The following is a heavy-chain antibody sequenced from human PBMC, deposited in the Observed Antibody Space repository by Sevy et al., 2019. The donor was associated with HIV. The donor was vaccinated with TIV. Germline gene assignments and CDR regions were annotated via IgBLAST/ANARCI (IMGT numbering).Heavy chain of an antibody. CDR3: AKDGLDYGSGSYYGAFDI. J-gene: IGHJ3*02. Sequence: GGSLRLSCAASGFTFSSYAMSWVRQAPGKGLEWVSAISGSGGSTYYAYSVKGRFTISRDNSKNTLYLQMNSLRAEDTAVYYCAKDGLDYGSGSYYGAFDIWGQGTMVTVSS. V-gene: IGHV3-23*01. D-gene: IGHD3-10*01. CDR2: ISGSGGST. CDR1: GFTFSSYA.